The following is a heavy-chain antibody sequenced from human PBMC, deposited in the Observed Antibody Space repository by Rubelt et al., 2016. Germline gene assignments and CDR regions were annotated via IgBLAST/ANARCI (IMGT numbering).Heavy chain of an antibody. CDR1: GYTFTNYG. J-gene: IGHJ4*02. V-gene: IGHV1-18*01. CDR3: ARVKDPEYSTSWYLAD. D-gene: IGHD6-13*01. CDR2: ISAYNGNT. Sequence: QVRLVQSGAEVKKPGASVKVSCKASGYTFTNYGISWVRQAPGQGLEWMGWISAYNGNTNYAQKFRGRVTTTTDTSTSTAYMEARSRRSDDTAVDYCARVKDPEYSTSWYLADWGQGTLVTVSS.